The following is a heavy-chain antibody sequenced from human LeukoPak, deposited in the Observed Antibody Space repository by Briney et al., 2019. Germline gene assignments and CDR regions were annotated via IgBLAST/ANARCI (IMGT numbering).Heavy chain of an antibody. CDR3: ARGYPDMDYYDSSGYYSYYFDY. CDR2: IYPGDSDT. D-gene: IGHD3-22*01. V-gene: IGHV5-51*01. CDR1: GYSFTSYW. J-gene: IGHJ4*02. Sequence: GESLKISCKGSGYSFTSYWIGWVRQMPGKGLEWMGIIYPGDSDTRYSPSFQGQVTISADKSISTAYLQWSSLRSEDTAVYYCARGYPDMDYYDSSGYYSYYFDYWGQGTLVTVSS.